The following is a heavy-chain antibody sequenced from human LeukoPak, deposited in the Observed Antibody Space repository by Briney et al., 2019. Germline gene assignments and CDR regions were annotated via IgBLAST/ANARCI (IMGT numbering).Heavy chain of an antibody. CDR3: ARHKIGYDHYYYMDV. D-gene: IGHD5-12*01. J-gene: IGHJ6*03. Sequence: SETLSLTCTVSGASISIISYYWGWIRQPPGKGLEWIGSIYYSGNTHYNPSLKSRVTISVDTSKNQFSLKLSSVTAADTAVYYCARHKIGYDHYYYMDVWGKGTTVTISS. CDR1: GASISIISYY. CDR2: IYYSGNT. V-gene: IGHV4-39*01.